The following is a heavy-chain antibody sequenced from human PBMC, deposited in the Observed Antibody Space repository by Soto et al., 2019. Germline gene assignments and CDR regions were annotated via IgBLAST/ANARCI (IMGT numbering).Heavy chain of an antibody. D-gene: IGHD3-22*01. V-gene: IGHV4-30-2*01. CDR3: ARDQGYDSSGYNWFDP. Sequence: TSETLSLTCAVSGGSISSGGYSWSWIRQPPGKGLEWIGYIYHSGSTYYNPSLKSRVTISVDRSKNQFSLKLSSVTAADTAVYYYARDQGYDSSGYNWFDPWGQGTLVTVSS. CDR1: GGSISSGGYS. CDR2: IYHSGST. J-gene: IGHJ5*02.